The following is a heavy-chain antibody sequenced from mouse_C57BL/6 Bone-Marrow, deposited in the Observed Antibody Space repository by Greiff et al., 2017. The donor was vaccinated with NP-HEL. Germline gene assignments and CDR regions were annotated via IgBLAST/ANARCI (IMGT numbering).Heavy chain of an antibody. J-gene: IGHJ1*03. CDR1: GYTFTSYG. CDR3: ARNYYGNYWYFDV. V-gene: IGHV1-81*01. D-gene: IGHD2-1*01. CDR2: IYPRSGNT. Sequence: VQVVESGAELARPGASVKLSCKASGYTFTSYGISWVKQRTGQGLEWIGEIYPRSGNTYYNEKFKGKATLTADKSSSTAYMELRSLTSEDSAVYFCARNYYGNYWYFDVWGTGTTVTVSS.